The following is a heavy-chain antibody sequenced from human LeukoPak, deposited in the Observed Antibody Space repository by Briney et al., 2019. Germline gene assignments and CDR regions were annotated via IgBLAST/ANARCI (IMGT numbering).Heavy chain of an antibody. D-gene: IGHD3-22*01. Sequence: GGSLRLSCAASGFTFSSYAMSWVRQAPGKGLEWVAVISYDGSNKYYADSVKGRFTISRDNSKNTLYLQMNSLRAEDTAVYYCAKGHYDSSGYTYSDWGQGTLVTVSS. CDR2: ISYDGSNK. CDR1: GFTFSSYA. V-gene: IGHV3-30*18. J-gene: IGHJ4*02. CDR3: AKGHYDSSGYTYSD.